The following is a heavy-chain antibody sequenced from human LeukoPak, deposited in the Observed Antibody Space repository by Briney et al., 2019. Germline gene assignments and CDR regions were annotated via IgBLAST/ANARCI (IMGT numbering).Heavy chain of an antibody. Sequence: ASVKVSCKASGYTFTSYGISWVRQAPGQGLEWMGWISAYNGNTNYAQKLQGRVTMTTDTSTSTACMELRSLRSDDTAVYYCARDLAYYDFWSGYFGGGGNDYWGQGTLVTVSS. V-gene: IGHV1-18*01. D-gene: IGHD3-3*01. CDR2: ISAYNGNT. J-gene: IGHJ4*02. CDR1: GYTFTSYG. CDR3: ARDLAYYDFWSGYFGGGGNDY.